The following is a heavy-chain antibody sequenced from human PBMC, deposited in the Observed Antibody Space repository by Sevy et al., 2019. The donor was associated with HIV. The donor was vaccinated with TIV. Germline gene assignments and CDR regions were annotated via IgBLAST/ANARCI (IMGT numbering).Heavy chain of an antibody. D-gene: IGHD2-15*01. CDR1: GFTFSSYA. CDR3: ARDFHCSGGSCYSGHEYFQH. V-gene: IGHV3-30-3*01. J-gene: IGHJ1*01. CDR2: ISYDGSNK. Sequence: GGSLRLSCAASGFTFSSYAMHWVRQAPGKGLEWVAVISYDGSNKYYADSVKGRFTISRDNSKNTLYLQMNSLRAEDTAGYYCARDFHCSGGSCYSGHEYFQHWGQGTLVTVSS.